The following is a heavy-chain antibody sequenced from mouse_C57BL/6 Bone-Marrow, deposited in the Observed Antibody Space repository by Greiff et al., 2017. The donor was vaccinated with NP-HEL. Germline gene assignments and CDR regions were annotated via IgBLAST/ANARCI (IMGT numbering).Heavy chain of an antibody. Sequence: VQLKESGPGLVKPSQSLSLTCSVTGYSITSGYYWNWIRQFPGNKLEWMGYISYDGSNNYNPSLKNRISITRDTSKNQFFLKLNSVTTEDTATYYCASLYYGSSFDYWGQGTTLTVSS. V-gene: IGHV3-6*01. CDR3: ASLYYGSSFDY. CDR1: GYSITSGYY. CDR2: ISYDGSN. D-gene: IGHD1-1*01. J-gene: IGHJ2*01.